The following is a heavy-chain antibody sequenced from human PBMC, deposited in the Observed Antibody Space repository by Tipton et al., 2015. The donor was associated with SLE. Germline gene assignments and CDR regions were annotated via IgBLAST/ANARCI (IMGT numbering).Heavy chain of an antibody. CDR3: ARRPSGSTIPGAWFDP. V-gene: IGHV5-51*03. D-gene: IGHD1-26*01. J-gene: IGHJ5*02. Sequence: QLVQSGAEVKKPGESLKISCKGSGYSFTTYWIGWVRQMPGKGLEWMGNIYPGDSDTRYSPSFQGQVTISADKSISTAYLQWSSLKASDTAMYYCARRPSGSTIPGAWFDPWGQGTLVTVSS. CDR1: GYSFTTYW. CDR2: IYPGDSDT.